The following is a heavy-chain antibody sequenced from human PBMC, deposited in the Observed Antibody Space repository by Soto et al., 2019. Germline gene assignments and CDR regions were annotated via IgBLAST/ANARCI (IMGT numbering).Heavy chain of an antibody. CDR1: GFSLTTTGAG. CDR3: AHRWFSYGPYSFDY. CDR2: LYWDDTK. V-gene: IGHV2-5*02. D-gene: IGHD2-21*01. J-gene: IGHJ4*02. Sequence: ESGPTLVNPTQTLTLTCTFSGFSLTTTGAGVGWIRQPPGKALEWLALLYWDDTKRYSPSLKSRLTITKGTSKDQVILTMTDLDPVDTATYFCAHRWFSYGPYSFDYWGQGTLVTVSS.